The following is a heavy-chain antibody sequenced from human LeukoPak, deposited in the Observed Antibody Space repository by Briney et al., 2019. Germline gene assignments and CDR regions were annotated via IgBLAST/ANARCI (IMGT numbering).Heavy chain of an antibody. J-gene: IGHJ4*02. V-gene: IGHV3-30-3*01. Sequence: PGGSLRLSCAASGFTFSSYAMHWVRQAPGEGLEWVAVISYDGSNKYYADSVKGRFTISRDNSKNTLYLQMNSLRAEDTAVYYCAREDTGYSSRQVDYWGQGTLVTVSS. D-gene: IGHD6-13*01. CDR3: AREDTGYSSRQVDY. CDR1: GFTFSSYA. CDR2: ISYDGSNK.